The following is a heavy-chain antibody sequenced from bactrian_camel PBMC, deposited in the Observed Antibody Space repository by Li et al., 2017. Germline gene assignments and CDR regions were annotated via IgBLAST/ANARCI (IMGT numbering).Heavy chain of an antibody. J-gene: IGHJ4*01. CDR1: GSIWNC. D-gene: IGHD6*01. CDR2: IYFGGSST. Sequence: QVQLVESGGGLVQTGGSMNVSCAASGSIWNCWGWFRQAPGKEREGVAAIYFGGSSTYYVDSVKDRFTISQDNAKNTLYLQMNSLKPEDTAMYYCAGSTMVVPGRGCGSKEYIYWGQGTQVTVS. V-gene: IGHV3S54*01. CDR3: AGSTMVVPGRGCGSKEYIY.